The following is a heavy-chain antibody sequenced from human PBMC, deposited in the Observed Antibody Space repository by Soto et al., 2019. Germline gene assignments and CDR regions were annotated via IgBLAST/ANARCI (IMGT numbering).Heavy chain of an antibody. J-gene: IGHJ3*02. CDR1: GYSFTSYW. CDR3: ASTLGYCSGGSCYGWAFDI. CDR2: IDPSDSYT. D-gene: IGHD2-15*01. Sequence: GESLKISCKGSGYSFTSYWISWVRQMPGKVLEWMGRIDPSDSYTNYSPSFQGHVTISADKSISTAYLQWSSLKASDTAMYYCASTLGYCSGGSCYGWAFDIWGQGTMVTVSS. V-gene: IGHV5-10-1*01.